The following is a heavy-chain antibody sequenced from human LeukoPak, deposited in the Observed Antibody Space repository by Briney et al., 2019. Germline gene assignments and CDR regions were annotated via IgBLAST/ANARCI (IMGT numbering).Heavy chain of an antibody. D-gene: IGHD2-2*01. CDR1: GGSFSGYY. CDR2: INHGGST. Sequence: PSETLSLTCAVYGGSFSGYYWSWIRQPPGKGLEWIGEINHGGSTNYNPSLKSRVTISVDTSKNQFSLKLSSVTAADTAVYYCARGVGYCSSTSCYLNYYYYYMDVWGKGTTVTVSS. CDR3: ARGVGYCSSTSCYLNYYYYYMDV. J-gene: IGHJ6*03. V-gene: IGHV4-34*01.